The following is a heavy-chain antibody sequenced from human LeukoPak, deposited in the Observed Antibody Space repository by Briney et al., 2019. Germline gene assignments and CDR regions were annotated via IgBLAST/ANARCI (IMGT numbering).Heavy chain of an antibody. Sequence: GGSLRLSCAASGFTFSSYWMSWVRQAPGKGLEWVSYLTDGGHIYYADSVKGRFTISRDNAKNSLSLQMNSLRVEDTAVYYCVRGADTGYSSDSWGQGTLVTVSS. CDR3: VRGADTGYSSDS. D-gene: IGHD3-9*01. CDR1: GFTFSSYW. CDR2: LTDGGHI. J-gene: IGHJ4*02. V-gene: IGHV3-48*04.